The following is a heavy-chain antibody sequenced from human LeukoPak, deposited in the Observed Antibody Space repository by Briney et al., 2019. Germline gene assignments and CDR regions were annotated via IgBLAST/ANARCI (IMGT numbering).Heavy chain of an antibody. CDR1: GYTFTRYA. J-gene: IGHJ3*02. V-gene: IGHV7-4-1*02. D-gene: IGHD3-9*01. Sequence: ASVKVSCKASGYTFTRYAMNWARQAPGQGLEWMGWINTNTRNPTYAQGFTGRFVFSLDTSVSTAYLQISSLKAEDTAVYYCARGGFDSRWASDIWGQGTMITVSS. CDR3: ARGGFDSRWASDI. CDR2: INTNTRNP.